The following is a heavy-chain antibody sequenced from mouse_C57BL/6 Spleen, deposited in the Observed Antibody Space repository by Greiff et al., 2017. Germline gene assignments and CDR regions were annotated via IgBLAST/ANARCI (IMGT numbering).Heavy chain of an antibody. CDR2: IDPEDGET. D-gene: IGHD2-4*01. CDR1: GFNIKDYY. Sequence: VQLQQSGAELVKPGASVKLSCTASGFNIKDYYMHWVKQRTEQGLEWIGRIDPEDGETKYAPTFQGKATITADTSSNTAYLQLSSLTSEDTAVYYCARGDYDGDYYAMDYWGQGTSVTVSS. J-gene: IGHJ4*01. V-gene: IGHV14-2*01. CDR3: ARGDYDGDYYAMDY.